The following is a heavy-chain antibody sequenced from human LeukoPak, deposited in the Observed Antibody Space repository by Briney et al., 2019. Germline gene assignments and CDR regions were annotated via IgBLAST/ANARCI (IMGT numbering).Heavy chain of an antibody. J-gene: IGHJ6*03. CDR2: IIPIFGTA. CDR3: AREGSVGQAYYMDV. Sequence: SVKVSCKASGGTFSSYAISWVRQAPGQGLEWMGGIIPIFGTANYAQKFQGRVTITADKSTSTAYMELSSLRSEDTAVYYCAREGSVGQAYYMDVWGKGTTVTVSS. CDR1: GGTFSSYA. D-gene: IGHD2-15*01. V-gene: IGHV1-69*06.